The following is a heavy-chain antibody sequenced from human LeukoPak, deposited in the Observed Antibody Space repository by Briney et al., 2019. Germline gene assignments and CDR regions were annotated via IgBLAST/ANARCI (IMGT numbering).Heavy chain of an antibody. Sequence: PGGPLRLSCAASGFTFSTYGMHWVRQTPGKGLEWVAFIRYDGSNKVYVDSVKGRFTISRDNSKNALYLQMDSLRAEDTAVYYCAKSCSGGSCFPDPWGQGTLVTVSS. D-gene: IGHD2-15*01. CDR1: GFTFSTYG. CDR2: IRYDGSNK. V-gene: IGHV3-30*02. J-gene: IGHJ5*02. CDR3: AKSCSGGSCFPDP.